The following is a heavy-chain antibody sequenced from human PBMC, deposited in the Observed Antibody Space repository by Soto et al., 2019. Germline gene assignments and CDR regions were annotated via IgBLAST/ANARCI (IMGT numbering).Heavy chain of an antibody. D-gene: IGHD4-17*01. CDR1: GFTFSSYS. J-gene: IGHJ4*02. CDR3: ARDYGDYGYFDY. CDR2: ISSSSTYI. Sequence: PGGSLRLSCAASGFTFSSYSMNWVRQAPGKGLEWVSSISSSSTYIYYADSVRGRFTISRDNAKNSLYLQMNSLRAEDTAVYYSARDYGDYGYFDYWGQGTLVTVSS. V-gene: IGHV3-21*01.